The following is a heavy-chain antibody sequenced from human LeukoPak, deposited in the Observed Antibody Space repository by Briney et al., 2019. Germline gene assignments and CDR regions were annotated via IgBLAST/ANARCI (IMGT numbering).Heavy chain of an antibody. CDR2: IYYSGST. V-gene: IGHV4-59*01. CDR1: GGSISSYY. Sequence: SSETLSLTCTVSGGSISSYYWSWIRQPPGKGLEWIGYIYYSGSTNYNPSLKSRVTISVDTSKNQFSLKLSSVTAADTAVYYCARLQLAPDRTLDYWGQGTLATVSS. D-gene: IGHD2-2*01. J-gene: IGHJ4*02. CDR3: ARLQLAPDRTLDY.